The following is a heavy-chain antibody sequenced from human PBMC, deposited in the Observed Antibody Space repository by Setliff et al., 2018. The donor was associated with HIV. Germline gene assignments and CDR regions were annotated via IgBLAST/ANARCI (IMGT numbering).Heavy chain of an antibody. J-gene: IGHJ4*02. Sequence: GGSLRLSCVGSEFTFENYWMSWVRQAPEKGLEWVANIKRDGSVQLYVDSVKGRFTISRDNRKSSVYLQMNSLRAEDTAVYYCATAGRGFGEWPLSDHWGQGTLVTVSS. CDR1: EFTFENYW. D-gene: IGHD3-10*01. V-gene: IGHV3-7*01. CDR2: IKRDGSVQ. CDR3: ATAGRGFGEWPLSDH.